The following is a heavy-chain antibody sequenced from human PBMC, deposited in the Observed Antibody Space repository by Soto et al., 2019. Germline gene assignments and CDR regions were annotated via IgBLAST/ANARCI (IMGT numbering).Heavy chain of an antibody. V-gene: IGHV3-21*01. CDR2: ISSNSAYI. Sequence: GESLRLSCAASGFTLRSFTMNWVRQAPGKGLEWVSTISSNSAYIYYTDALRGRFTISRDNAKNSLHLQMNSLRAEDTAVYYCTRDTSRDSSARGWFDPSGSGTLVTVSS. CDR1: GFTLRSFT. D-gene: IGHD6-13*01. CDR3: TRDTSRDSSARGWFDP. J-gene: IGHJ5*02.